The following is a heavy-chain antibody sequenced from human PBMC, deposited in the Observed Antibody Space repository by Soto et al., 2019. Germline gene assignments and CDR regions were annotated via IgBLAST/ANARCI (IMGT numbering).Heavy chain of an antibody. V-gene: IGHV3-30*18. Sequence: VQLVESGGGVVQPGRSLRLSCAASGFTFSSYGIHWVRQAPGKGLEWVALISYDGGNKYYADSVKGRFSIFRDNPKNTLYLQMNNLRPEDTAVYHCAKTLGYCSSSSCSRDYYYYYGMDIWGQGTTVTVSS. CDR2: ISYDGGNK. CDR3: AKTLGYCSSSSCSRDYYYYYGMDI. J-gene: IGHJ6*02. D-gene: IGHD2-15*01. CDR1: GFTFSSYG.